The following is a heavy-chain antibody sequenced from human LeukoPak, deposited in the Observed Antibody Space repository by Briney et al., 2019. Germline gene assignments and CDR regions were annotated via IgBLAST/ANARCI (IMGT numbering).Heavy chain of an antibody. CDR1: GFTFSSYS. Sequence: KPGGSLRLSCAASGFTFSSYSMNWVRQAPGKGLEWVSSISSSSSYIYYADSVKGRFTTSRDNAKNSLYLQMNSLRAEDTAVYYCARDKMATIDYWGQGTLVTVSS. D-gene: IGHD5-24*01. J-gene: IGHJ4*02. CDR3: ARDKMATIDY. CDR2: ISSSSSYI. V-gene: IGHV3-21*01.